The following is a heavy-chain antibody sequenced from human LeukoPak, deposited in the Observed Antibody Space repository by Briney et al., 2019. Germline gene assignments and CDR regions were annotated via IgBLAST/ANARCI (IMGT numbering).Heavy chain of an antibody. CDR1: GFSFSSYE. Sequence: PGGSLRLSCAASGFSFSSYEMNWVRQAPGKGLEWVSSITDSGGSKSYADSVRGRFTISRDNSKNTLYLQMDSLRAEDTAVYYCAKALMSLWYFDFWGPGALVTVSS. V-gene: IGHV3-23*01. CDR3: AKALMSLWYFDF. CDR2: ITDSGGSK. J-gene: IGHJ4*02. D-gene: IGHD2-21*01.